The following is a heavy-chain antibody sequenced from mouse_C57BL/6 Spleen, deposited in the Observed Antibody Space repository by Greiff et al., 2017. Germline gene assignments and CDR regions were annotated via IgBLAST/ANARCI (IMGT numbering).Heavy chain of an antibody. Sequence: VQLVESGAELVKPGASVKISCKASGYAFSSYWMNWVKQRPGHGLEWIGEILPGSGSTNYNEKFKGKATFTADTSSNTAYMQLSSLTTEDSAIYYCACHWDVGGYARDYWGQGTSVTVSS. D-gene: IGHD4-1*01. CDR3: ACHWDVGGYARDY. CDR1: GYAFSSYW. CDR2: ILPGSGST. J-gene: IGHJ4*01. V-gene: IGHV1-9*01.